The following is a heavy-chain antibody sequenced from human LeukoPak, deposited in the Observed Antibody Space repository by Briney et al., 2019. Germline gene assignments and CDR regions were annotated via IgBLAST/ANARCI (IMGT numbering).Heavy chain of an antibody. CDR3: ARQSSSSFDS. CDR1: GFTFSTCW. V-gene: IGHV3-74*01. Sequence: GGSLRLSCAASGFTFSTCWMHWVRQAPGKGLVWVSRINGDESATNYADSVKGRFTIFRDNAKNTLFLHMNSLRAEDTAVYYCARQSSSSFDSWGQGTLVTVSS. CDR2: INGDESAT. D-gene: IGHD6-6*01. J-gene: IGHJ4*02.